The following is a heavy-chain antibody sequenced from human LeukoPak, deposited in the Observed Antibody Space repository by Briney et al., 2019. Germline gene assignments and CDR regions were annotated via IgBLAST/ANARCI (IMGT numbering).Heavy chain of an antibody. D-gene: IGHD6-19*01. V-gene: IGHV1-69*01. CDR1: GGTFSRHA. CDR2: IIPIFGTA. CDR3: ARQWLPNNWFDP. J-gene: IGHJ5*02. Sequence: ASVKVSCKASGGTFSRHAISWVRQAPGQGLEWMGGIIPIFGTANYAQKFQGRVTITADESTSTAYMELSSLRSEGTAVYYCARQWLPNNWFDPWGQGTLVTVSS.